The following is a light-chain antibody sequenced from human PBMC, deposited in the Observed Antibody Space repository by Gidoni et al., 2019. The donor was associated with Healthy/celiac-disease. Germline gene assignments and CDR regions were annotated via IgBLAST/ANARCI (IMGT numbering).Light chain of an antibody. V-gene: IGKV2-28*01. Sequence: IVRTQPPLSLPVTPGEPASISCRSSQSLLHSNGYNYLDWYLQKPGQSPQLLIYLGSNRASGVPDRFSGSGSGTDFTLKISRVEAEDVGVYYCMQALQTTYTFGPGTKVDIK. CDR1: QSLLHSNGYNY. CDR3: MQALQTTYT. CDR2: LGS. J-gene: IGKJ3*01.